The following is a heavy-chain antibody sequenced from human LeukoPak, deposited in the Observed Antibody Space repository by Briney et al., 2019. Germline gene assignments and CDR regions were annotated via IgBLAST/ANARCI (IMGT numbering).Heavy chain of an antibody. CDR1: GFTFSSFG. Sequence: GGSLRLSCAASGFTFSSFGMHWVRQAPGKGLEWVAVIWYDASNKYYADSVKGRFTISRDNSKNTLYLQMNSLRDDDTAEYYCVRGVGVSRFNYFDPWGQGTLVTVSS. CDR3: VRGVGVSRFNYFDP. J-gene: IGHJ5*02. D-gene: IGHD1-26*01. V-gene: IGHV3-33*01. CDR2: IWYDASNK.